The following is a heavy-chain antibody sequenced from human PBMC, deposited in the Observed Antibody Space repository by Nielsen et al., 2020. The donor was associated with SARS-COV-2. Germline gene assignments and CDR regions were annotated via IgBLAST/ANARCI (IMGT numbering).Heavy chain of an antibody. V-gene: IGHV2-70*01. CDR1: GFSLTTSKMC. CDR3: ARTSATAYSDF. Sequence: SGPTLVKPTQTLTLTCSFSGFSLTTSKMCVSWIRQPPGKALEWLALIDWDDETLYSTSLKTRLTISKDTSKSQVVLTMTNMDPVDPATYYCARTSATAYSDFWGQGALVTVS. D-gene: IGHD2-21*01. J-gene: IGHJ4*02. CDR2: IDWDDET.